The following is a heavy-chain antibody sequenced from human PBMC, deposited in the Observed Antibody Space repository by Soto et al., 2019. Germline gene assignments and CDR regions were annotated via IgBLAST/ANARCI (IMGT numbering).Heavy chain of an antibody. Sequence: QVQLVQSGAEVKKPGSSVKVSCKASGDTFSIYAISWLRQAPGQGLEWMGGIIPIFGTANYAQKFQGRVTITADESTSTAYMELSSLRSDDTAVYYCAGIRANNWNDGLCFDYWGQGTLVTVSS. J-gene: IGHJ4*02. V-gene: IGHV1-69*01. CDR1: GDTFSIYA. CDR3: AGIRANNWNDGLCFDY. D-gene: IGHD1-20*01. CDR2: IIPIFGTA.